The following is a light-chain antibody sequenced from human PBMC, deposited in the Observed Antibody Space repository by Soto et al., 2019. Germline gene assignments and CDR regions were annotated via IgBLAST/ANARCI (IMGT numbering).Light chain of an antibody. CDR1: QSVSSN. J-gene: IGKJ1*01. V-gene: IGKV3-15*01. Sequence: EVVMTQSPATLSVSPGDRATLSCRASQSVSSNLAWYQQKPGQAPRLLIHGASTRASGVPARFSGSGSGIEFTLTIDSLQSEDFAVYYCQQYNSWPRTFGQGTKVDIK. CDR2: GAS. CDR3: QQYNSWPRT.